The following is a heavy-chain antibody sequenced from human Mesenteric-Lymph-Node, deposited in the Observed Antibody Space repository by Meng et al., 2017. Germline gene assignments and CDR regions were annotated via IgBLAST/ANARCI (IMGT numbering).Heavy chain of an antibody. V-gene: IGHV4-61*01. CDR1: GGSISSSSYY. CDR2: IYTIGST. D-gene: IGHD1-26*01. Sequence: SETLSLTCTVSGGSISSSSYYWGWIRQPSGKGLEWIGYIYTIGSTKYNPSLKSRVTISVDTSKNQFSLKLSSVTAADTAVYYCARESYTTYFDFWGQGTLVTVSS. CDR3: ARESYTTYFDF. J-gene: IGHJ4*02.